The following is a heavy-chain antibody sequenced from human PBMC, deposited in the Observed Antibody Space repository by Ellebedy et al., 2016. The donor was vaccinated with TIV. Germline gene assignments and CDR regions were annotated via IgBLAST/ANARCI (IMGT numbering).Heavy chain of an antibody. CDR3: ARDRTVSSCSGGSCYYYYYGMDV. D-gene: IGHD2-15*01. CDR1: GYTFTSYA. Sequence: ASVKVSCKASGYTFTSYAMNWVRQAPGQGLEWMGWINTNTGNPTYAQGFTGRFVFSLDTSVSTAYLQICSLKAEDTAVYYCARDRTVSSCSGGSCYYYYYGMDVWGQGTTVTVSS. J-gene: IGHJ6*02. V-gene: IGHV7-4-1*01. CDR2: INTNTGNP.